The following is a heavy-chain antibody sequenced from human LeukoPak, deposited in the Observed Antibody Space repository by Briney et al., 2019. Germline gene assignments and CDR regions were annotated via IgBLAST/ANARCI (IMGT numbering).Heavy chain of an antibody. J-gene: IGHJ4*02. CDR1: GFTFSSYA. D-gene: IGHD3-22*01. CDR2: ISYDGSNK. CDR3: ARGLFPMIVVVIPIDY. V-gene: IGHV3-30-3*01. Sequence: GGSLRLSCAASGFTFSSYAMHWVRQAPGKGLEWVAVISYDGSNKYYADSVKGRFTISRDNSKNTLYLQMNSLRAEDTAVYYCARGLFPMIVVVIPIDYWGQGTLVTVSS.